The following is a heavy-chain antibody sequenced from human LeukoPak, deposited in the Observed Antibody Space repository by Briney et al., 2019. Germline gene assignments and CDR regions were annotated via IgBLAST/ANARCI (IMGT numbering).Heavy chain of an antibody. CDR2: ISSSSSYI. CDR3: ARDSKAVVTRESGYYYYYYMDV. V-gene: IGHV3-21*01. D-gene: IGHD2-21*02. J-gene: IGHJ6*03. Sequence: GGSLRLSCAASGFTFSSYSMNWVRQAPGKGLEWVSSISSSSSYIYYADSVKGRFTISRDNAKNSLYLQMNSLRAEDTAVYYCARDSKAVVTRESGYYYYYYMDVWGKGTTVTVSS. CDR1: GFTFSSYS.